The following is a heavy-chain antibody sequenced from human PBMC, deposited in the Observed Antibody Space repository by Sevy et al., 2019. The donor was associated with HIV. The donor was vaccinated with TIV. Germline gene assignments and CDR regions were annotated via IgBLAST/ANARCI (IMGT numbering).Heavy chain of an antibody. CDR3: ARGRDYGSGSFPPWFGP. D-gene: IGHD3-10*01. Sequence: SETLSLTCTVSGGSVTTGYWSWIRQPPGKGPEWIGYVYDIGRTAYSPSLKSRVTISLDTTKNQFSLQLNSITAADTAVYYCARGRDYGSGSFPPWFGPWGQGTLVTVSS. J-gene: IGHJ5*02. V-gene: IGHV4-59*02. CDR1: GGSVTTGY. CDR2: VYDIGRT.